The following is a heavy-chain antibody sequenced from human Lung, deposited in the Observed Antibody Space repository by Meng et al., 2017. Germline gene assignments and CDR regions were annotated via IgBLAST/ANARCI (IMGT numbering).Heavy chain of an antibody. CDR1: SASFTSSNYY. CDR3: ARRAHYGDPPR. Sequence: QLRLQESGPGLVKPSETLSLTCTVSSASFTSSNYYWVGIRRPPGKGLEWIGSIYYDGRTYYNSSLKSRVTISVDTSTNQFSLKLSSVTATDTAVYYCARRAHYGDPPRWGQGTLVTVSS. V-gene: IGHV4-39*01. J-gene: IGHJ4*02. D-gene: IGHD4-17*01. CDR2: IYYDGRT.